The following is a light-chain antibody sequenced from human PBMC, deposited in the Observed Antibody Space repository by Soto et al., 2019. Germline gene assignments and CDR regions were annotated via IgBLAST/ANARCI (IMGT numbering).Light chain of an antibody. V-gene: IGKV3-15*01. Sequence: EIVMTQYTATLSVSPGERATLSCRASQSVGSNFAWYQQKSGQSPRLLIYDVSTRATGVPARLSGTGSETDFTLTISGLQSDDSAVYFCQQYNNWPFSFGQGRRLEIK. J-gene: IGKJ5*01. CDR3: QQYNNWPFS. CDR1: QSVGSN. CDR2: DVS.